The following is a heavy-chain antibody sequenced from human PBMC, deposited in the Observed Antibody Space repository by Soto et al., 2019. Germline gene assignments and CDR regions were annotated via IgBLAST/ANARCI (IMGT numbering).Heavy chain of an antibody. Sequence: EVQLVESGGGLVQPGRSLRLSCAGSGFTLSDHYMDWVRQAPGKGLEWVGRTRNKANSYTTEYAASVKGRFTVSSDASLKSVYLQMNSLKTEDTAVYYCVRTSHYGWGSWNFDSWGQGTLVTVSS. D-gene: IGHD3-10*01. J-gene: IGHJ4*02. CDR3: VRTSHYGWGSWNFDS. V-gene: IGHV3-72*01. CDR1: GFTLSDHY. CDR2: TRNKANSYTT.